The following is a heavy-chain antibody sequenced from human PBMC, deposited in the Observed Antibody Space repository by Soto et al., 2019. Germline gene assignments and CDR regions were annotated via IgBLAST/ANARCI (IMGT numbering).Heavy chain of an antibody. D-gene: IGHD6-13*01. Sequence: LQPPGKGLEWIGSIYYSGSTYYNPSLKSRVTISVDTSKNQFSLKLSSVTAADTAVYYCARSGYSSSFPRNYFDYWGQGTLVTVSS. J-gene: IGHJ4*02. CDR3: ARSGYSSSFPRNYFDY. CDR2: IYYSGST. V-gene: IGHV4-39*01.